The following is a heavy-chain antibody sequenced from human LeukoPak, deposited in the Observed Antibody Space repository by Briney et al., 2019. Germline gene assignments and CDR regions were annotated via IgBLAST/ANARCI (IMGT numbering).Heavy chain of an antibody. Sequence: SETLSLTCTVSGVSISSYYWSWIRQPPGKGLEWIGYIYYSGSTNYNPSLKSRVTISVGTSKNQFSLKLSSVTAADTAVYYCARTTPYYDFWSGYYTDYYYGMDVWGQGTTVTVSS. V-gene: IGHV4-59*01. D-gene: IGHD3-3*01. CDR3: ARTTPYYDFWSGYYTDYYYGMDV. CDR2: IYYSGST. J-gene: IGHJ6*02. CDR1: GVSISSYY.